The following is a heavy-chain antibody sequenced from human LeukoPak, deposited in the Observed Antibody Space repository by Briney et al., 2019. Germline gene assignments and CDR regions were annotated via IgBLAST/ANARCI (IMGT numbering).Heavy chain of an antibody. CDR3: ARVGYDSSGYP. V-gene: IGHV5-51*01. D-gene: IGHD3-22*01. Sequence: GESLKISCKGSGYSFTSYWIGWVRQMPGXXXXWMGIIYPGDSDTRYSPSFQGQVTISADKSISTAYLQWSSLKASDTAMYYCARVGYDSSGYPWGQGTLVTVSS. J-gene: IGHJ5*02. CDR2: IYPGDSDT. CDR1: GYSFTSYW.